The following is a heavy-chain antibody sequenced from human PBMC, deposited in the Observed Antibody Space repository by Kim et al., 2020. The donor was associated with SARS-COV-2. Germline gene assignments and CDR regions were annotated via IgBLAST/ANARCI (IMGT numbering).Heavy chain of an antibody. CDR3: AKVNNPGGVQTTTVGDYGMDV. J-gene: IGHJ6*02. D-gene: IGHD4-17*01. V-gene: IGHV1-46*01. Sequence: ASVKVSCKASGYTFTSYYMHWVRQAPGQGLEWMGIINPSGGSTSYAQKFQGRVTMTRDTSTSTVYMELSSLRSEDTAVYYCAKVNNPGGVQTTTVGDYGMDVWGQGTTVTVSS. CDR2: INPSGGST. CDR1: GYTFTSYY.